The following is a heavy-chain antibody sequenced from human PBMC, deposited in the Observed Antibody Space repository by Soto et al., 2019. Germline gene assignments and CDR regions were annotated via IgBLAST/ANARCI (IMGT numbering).Heavy chain of an antibody. CDR2: IIPIFGTA. D-gene: IGHD5-18*01. Sequence: GASVKVSCEASGGTFSSYAISWVRQAPVQGLEWMGGIIPIFGTANYAQKFQGRVTITADKSTSTAYMELSSLRSEDTAVYYCARGIQLWLLGSYYYYGMDVWGQGTTVTVSS. J-gene: IGHJ6*02. V-gene: IGHV1-69*06. CDR1: GGTFSSYA. CDR3: ARGIQLWLLGSYYYYGMDV.